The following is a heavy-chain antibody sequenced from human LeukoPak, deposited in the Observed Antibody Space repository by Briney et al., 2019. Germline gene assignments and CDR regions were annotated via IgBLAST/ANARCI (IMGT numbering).Heavy chain of an antibody. V-gene: IGHV1-2*06. Sequence: ASVKVSCKASGYTFTGYYMHWVRQAPGQGLEWMGRINPNSGGTNYAQKFQGRVTMTRDTSISTAYMELSSLRSEDTAVYYCARSGVVATMGDYYYYYYMDVWSKGTTVTVSS. CDR1: GYTFTGYY. CDR2: INPNSGGT. CDR3: ARSGVVATMGDYYYYYYMDV. D-gene: IGHD5-24*01. J-gene: IGHJ6*03.